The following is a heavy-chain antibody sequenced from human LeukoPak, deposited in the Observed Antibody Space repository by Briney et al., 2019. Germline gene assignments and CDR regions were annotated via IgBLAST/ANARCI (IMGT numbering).Heavy chain of an antibody. CDR1: GFTFSSYA. CDR3: AKGSYQTPYDSSGYSDY. D-gene: IGHD3-22*01. CDR2: ISGSGGST. J-gene: IGHJ4*02. Sequence: PGGSLRLSCAASGFTFSSYAMSWVRQAPGKGLEWVSAISGSGGSTYYADSVKGRFTISRDNSKNTLYLQMNSLRAEDTAVYYCAKGSYQTPYDSSGYSDYWGQGTLVTVSS. V-gene: IGHV3-23*01.